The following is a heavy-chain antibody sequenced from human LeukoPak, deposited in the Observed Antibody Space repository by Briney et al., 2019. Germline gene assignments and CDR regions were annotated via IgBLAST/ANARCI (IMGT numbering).Heavy chain of an antibody. D-gene: IGHD4-11*01. Sequence: SETLSLTCTVSGGSISSGGYYWSWIRQHPGKGLEWIGYIYYSGSTYYNPSLKSRATISVDTSKNQFSLKLSSVTAADTAVYYCASSPPPHDYGNPSPDFDYWGQGTLVTVSS. J-gene: IGHJ4*02. V-gene: IGHV4-31*03. CDR3: ASSPPPHDYGNPSPDFDY. CDR1: GGSISSGGYY. CDR2: IYYSGST.